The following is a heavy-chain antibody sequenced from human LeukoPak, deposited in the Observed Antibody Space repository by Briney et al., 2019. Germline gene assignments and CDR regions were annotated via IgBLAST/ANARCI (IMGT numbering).Heavy chain of an antibody. J-gene: IGHJ4*02. D-gene: IGHD6-13*01. CDR3: ARNPYSGTWYYPDY. Sequence: EASVKVSCKASGYTFTSYYMHWVRQAPGQGLEWMGIINPSGSSTSYAQKFQGRVTMTRGMSTTTVYMELSSLRSEDTAMYYCARNPYSGTWYYPDYWGQGTLVTVSS. CDR2: INPSGSST. V-gene: IGHV1-46*01. CDR1: GYTFTSYY.